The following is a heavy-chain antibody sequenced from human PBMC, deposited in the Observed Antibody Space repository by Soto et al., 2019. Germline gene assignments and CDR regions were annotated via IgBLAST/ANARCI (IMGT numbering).Heavy chain of an antibody. V-gene: IGHV3-43*01. D-gene: IGHD3-10*01. CDR3: EKNIEASGWGGGDV. CDR1: GFTFGSYT. Sequence: EEQLVESGGAVVQPGGSLRLSCEASGFTFGSYTMHWVRQAPGKGLEWVSLISWNGGSSFYADSVKGRFTIPRDNSRASLYLQITSRRPEDSALYYFEKNIEASGWGGGDVWGHGTTVTVSS. CDR2: ISWNGGSS. J-gene: IGHJ6*02.